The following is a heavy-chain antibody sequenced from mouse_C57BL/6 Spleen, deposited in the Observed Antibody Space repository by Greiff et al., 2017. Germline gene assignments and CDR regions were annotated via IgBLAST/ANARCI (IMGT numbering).Heavy chain of an antibody. J-gene: IGHJ1*03. V-gene: IGHV5-4*01. D-gene: IGHD2-1*01. Sequence: EVKLVESGGGLVKPGGSLKLSCAASGFTFSSYAMSWVRQTPEKRLEWVATISDGGSYTYYPDNVKGRFTISRDNAKNNLYLQMSHLKSEDTAMYYCAREEGNYGYFDVWGTGTTVTVSP. CDR1: GFTFSSYA. CDR3: AREEGNYGYFDV. CDR2: ISDGGSYT.